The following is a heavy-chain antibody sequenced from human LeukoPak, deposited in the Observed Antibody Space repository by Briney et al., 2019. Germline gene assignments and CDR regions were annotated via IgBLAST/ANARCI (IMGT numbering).Heavy chain of an antibody. D-gene: IGHD6-6*01. CDR1: GGSIGGYY. V-gene: IGHV4-4*07. CDR3: ARTTEYSRAYYYYAMDV. J-gene: IGHJ6*04. CDR2: IYTTGNT. Sequence: SETLSLTCTVSGGSIGGYYWSWIRQPAGKGLEWIGRIYTTGNTNYNPSLKSRVIMSVDKSKNQFSLKLTSVTAADTAVYYCARTTEYSRAYYYYAMDVWGKGTTVTVSS.